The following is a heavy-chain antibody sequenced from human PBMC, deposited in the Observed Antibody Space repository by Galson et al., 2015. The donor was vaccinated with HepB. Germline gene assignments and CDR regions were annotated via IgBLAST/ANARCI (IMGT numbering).Heavy chain of an antibody. CDR3: ARVHDSSSWYSYYYYGMDV. CDR2: ISYDGSNK. V-gene: IGHV3-30-3*01. Sequence: SLRLSCAASGFTFSSYAMHWVRQAPGKGLEWVAVISYDGSNKYYADSVKGRFTISRDNSKNTLYLQMNSLRAEDTAVYYCARVHDSSSWYSYYYYGMDVWGQGTTVTVSS. CDR1: GFTFSSYA. D-gene: IGHD6-13*01. J-gene: IGHJ6*02.